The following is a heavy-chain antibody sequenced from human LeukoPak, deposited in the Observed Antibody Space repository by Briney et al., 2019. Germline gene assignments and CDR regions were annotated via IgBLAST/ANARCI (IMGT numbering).Heavy chain of an antibody. CDR2: ISGGGGST. Sequence: PGGSLRLSCAASGFTFSSYAMSWVRQAPGKGLEWVSAISGGGGSTCYVDSVKGRFTISRDNSKNTLYLQMNSLRAEDTAVYYCAKGKQWLVDGNFDYWGQGTLVTVSS. V-gene: IGHV3-23*01. D-gene: IGHD6-19*01. J-gene: IGHJ4*02. CDR3: AKGKQWLVDGNFDY. CDR1: GFTFSSYA.